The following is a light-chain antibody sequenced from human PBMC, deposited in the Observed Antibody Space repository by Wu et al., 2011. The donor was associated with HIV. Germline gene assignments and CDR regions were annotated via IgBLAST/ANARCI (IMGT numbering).Light chain of an antibody. CDR1: QSVSSSY. CDR3: QQVCQLTWT. J-gene: IGKJ1*01. Sequence: EIVMTQFPATLSVSPGERATLSCRASQSVSSSYLAWFQQKPGQAPRLLIYGASTRATGIPARFSGSGSGTDFTFTISRLEPEDFAVYHCQQVCQLTWTFGQGTKVE. V-gene: IGKV3-20*01. CDR2: GAS.